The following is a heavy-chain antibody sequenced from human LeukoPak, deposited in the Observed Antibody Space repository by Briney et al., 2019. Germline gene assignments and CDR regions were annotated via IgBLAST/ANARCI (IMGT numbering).Heavy chain of an antibody. Sequence: GGSLRLSCAASGFTFSAFGMNWVRQAPGKGLEWVSTITKSGDSTYYVDSVKGRFTISRDNSKNTLYLEMNSLRAEDTAKYYCTKDYCGKFCSAVWGQGTTVTVSS. D-gene: IGHD3-9*01. J-gene: IGHJ6*02. CDR2: ITKSGDST. CDR3: TKDYCGKFCSAV. V-gene: IGHV3-23*01. CDR1: GFTFSAFG.